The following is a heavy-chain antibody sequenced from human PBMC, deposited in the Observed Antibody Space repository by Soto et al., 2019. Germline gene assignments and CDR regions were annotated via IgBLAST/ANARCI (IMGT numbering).Heavy chain of an antibody. CDR1: GFSLRTYG. V-gene: IGHV3-33*01. CDR2: IWYDGTKK. CDR3: AREVVTAVAGSVNWVHP. Sequence: QVQLVESGGGVVQSGRSLTLSCAASGFSLRTYGMQWLRRAPGKGLEWVAFIWYDGTKKFYANSVKGRSTISKDNSNNLLYLQMSVLRAEETAVYYCAREVVTAVAGSVNWVHPWGQGTLVTVSS. J-gene: IGHJ5*02. D-gene: IGHD6-19*01.